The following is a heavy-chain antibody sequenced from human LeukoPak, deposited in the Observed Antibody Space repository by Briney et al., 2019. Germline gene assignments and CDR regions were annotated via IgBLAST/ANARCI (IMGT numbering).Heavy chain of an antibody. V-gene: IGHV4-30-4*01. Sequence: PSQTLSLTCTVSGGSISSGDYYWSWVRQPPGKGLEWIVYIYHSGSTYYNPSLKSRVTISVDTSKNQFSLKLTSVTAADTAVYYCARVNIVVVAATIPFDYWGQGTLVTVSS. J-gene: IGHJ4*02. CDR1: GGSISSGDYY. D-gene: IGHD2-2*01. CDR2: IYHSGST. CDR3: ARVNIVVVAATIPFDY.